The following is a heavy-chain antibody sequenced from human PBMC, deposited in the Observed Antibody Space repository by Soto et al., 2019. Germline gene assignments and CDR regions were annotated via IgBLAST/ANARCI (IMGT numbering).Heavy chain of an antibody. Sequence: PXESLTISCRTSGYKFTSSWIAWVRQIPGKGLEWMGIIFPSDSDTRYSPSFQGQVTISADRSTSTVFLQWASLKASDTAVYFCARKDKSGYFNWFDPWGQGTLVTVSS. CDR3: ARKDKSGYFNWFDP. CDR2: IFPSDSDT. V-gene: IGHV5-51*01. D-gene: IGHD3-22*01. CDR1: GYKFTSSW. J-gene: IGHJ5*02.